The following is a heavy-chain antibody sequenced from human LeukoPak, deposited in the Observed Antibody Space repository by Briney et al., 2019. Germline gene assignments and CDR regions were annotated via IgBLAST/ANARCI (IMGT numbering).Heavy chain of an antibody. CDR1: GFTFSNYV. V-gene: IGHV3-23*01. D-gene: IGHD1-1*01. J-gene: IGHJ4*02. CDR2: ISVGGGAT. Sequence: RSRCLSCAASGFTFSNYVMTWVSQPPGRGLEWVSTISVGGGATYYAYSGRVNRTSSRDDSRTMLHLQLNSLRVGDTAVYYCVTRGPTGSKYVEYSCMGTLVTVSS. CDR3: VTRGPTGSKYVEY.